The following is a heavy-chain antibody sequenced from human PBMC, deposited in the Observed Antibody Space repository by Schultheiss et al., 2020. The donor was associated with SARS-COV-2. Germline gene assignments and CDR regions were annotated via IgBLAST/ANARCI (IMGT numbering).Heavy chain of an antibody. D-gene: IGHD2-2*01. CDR2: MNPNSGHT. Sequence: ASVKVSCKASGYTFTNNDINWVRQAAGHGLEWMGYMNPNSGHTGYAQQFQGRVTMTIDTSITTAYMELSNLRSEDTAVYYCARVGGCSSTRCHFWFDPWGQGTLVTVSS. V-gene: IGHV1-8*02. CDR3: ARVGGCSSTRCHFWFDP. J-gene: IGHJ5*02. CDR1: GYTFTNND.